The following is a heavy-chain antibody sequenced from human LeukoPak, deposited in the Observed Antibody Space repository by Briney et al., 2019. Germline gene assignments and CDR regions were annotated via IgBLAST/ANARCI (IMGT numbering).Heavy chain of an antibody. Sequence: PSETLSLTCTVSGGSISSYYWSLIRQPPGKGLEWIGYIHYSGSTNYNPSLKSRVTISVDMSKNQFSLKLSSVTAADTAVYYCAREAGSGSYYIGYWGQGTLVTVSS. V-gene: IGHV4-59*01. CDR1: GGSISSYY. CDR2: IHYSGST. CDR3: AREAGSGSYYIGY. J-gene: IGHJ4*02. D-gene: IGHD3-10*01.